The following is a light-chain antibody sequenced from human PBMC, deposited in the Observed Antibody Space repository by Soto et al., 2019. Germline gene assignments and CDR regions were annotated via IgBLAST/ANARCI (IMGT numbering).Light chain of an antibody. Sequence: EFVLTQSPGTLSLSPGERATLSRRASQSVSSSYLAWYQQKPGQAPRLLIYGASSRATGIPDRFSGSGSGTDFTLTISRLEPEDFAVYYCQQYGSSPTFGGGTKVEIK. V-gene: IGKV3-20*01. CDR3: QQYGSSPT. CDR2: GAS. CDR1: QSVSSSY. J-gene: IGKJ4*01.